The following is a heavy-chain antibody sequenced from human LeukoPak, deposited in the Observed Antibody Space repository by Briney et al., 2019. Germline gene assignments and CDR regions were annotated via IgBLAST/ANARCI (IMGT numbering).Heavy chain of an antibody. Sequence: GGSLRLSCAASGFTFRNYGMHWVRQAPGKGLEWVAVIWYDGSNKDYGDSVKGRFTISRDNSKNTLYLQMNSLRAEDTAVYYCAKGLITMIVVVPFDYWGQGTLVTVSS. CDR2: IWYDGSNK. CDR3: AKGLITMIVVVPFDY. J-gene: IGHJ4*02. CDR1: GFTFRNYG. D-gene: IGHD3-22*01. V-gene: IGHV3-33*06.